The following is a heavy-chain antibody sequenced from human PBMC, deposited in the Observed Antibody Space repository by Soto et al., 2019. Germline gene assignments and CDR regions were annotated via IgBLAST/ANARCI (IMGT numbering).Heavy chain of an antibody. J-gene: IGHJ4*02. CDR3: ARRKIATYYFDY. CDR2: INHSGST. CDR1: GGSFSGYY. Sequence: SETLSLTCAVYGGSFSGYYWSWIRQPPGKGLEWIGEINHSGSTNYNPSLKSRVTISVDTSKNQFSLKLSSVTAADTAVYYCARRKIATYYFDYWGQGTLVTVS. V-gene: IGHV4-34*01.